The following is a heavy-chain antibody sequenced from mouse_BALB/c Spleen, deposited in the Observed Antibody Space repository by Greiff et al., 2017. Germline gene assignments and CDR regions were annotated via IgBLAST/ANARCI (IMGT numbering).Heavy chain of an antibody. CDR1: GFTFSSYA. CDR2: ISSGGST. CDR3: ARGRNCGQADDMEY. V-gene: IGHV5-6-5*01. D-gene: IGHD3-3*01. J-gene: IGHJ4*01. Sequence: EVKLVESGGGLVKPGGSLKLSCAASGFTFSSYAMSWVRQTPEERLEWVASISSGGSTYYPDSVKGRFTIFRDNARNNLYLQMSSLRSEDTAMYYCARGRNCGQADDMEYWGQGTSGTVSS.